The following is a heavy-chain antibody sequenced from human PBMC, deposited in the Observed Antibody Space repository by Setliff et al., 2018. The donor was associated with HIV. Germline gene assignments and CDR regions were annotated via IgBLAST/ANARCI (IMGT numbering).Heavy chain of an antibody. J-gene: IGHJ3*01. CDR3: ARDDGGYNYAEAFDV. V-gene: IGHV1-18*04. Sequence: ASVKVSCKASGGTFSSYTINWVRQAPGQGLEWMGWISAYNGNTNYAQKLQGRVTMTTDTSTSTAYMELSSLRSDDTAVYYCARDDGGYNYAEAFDVWGQGTMVTVSS. CDR1: GGTFSSYT. CDR2: ISAYNGNT. D-gene: IGHD3-16*01.